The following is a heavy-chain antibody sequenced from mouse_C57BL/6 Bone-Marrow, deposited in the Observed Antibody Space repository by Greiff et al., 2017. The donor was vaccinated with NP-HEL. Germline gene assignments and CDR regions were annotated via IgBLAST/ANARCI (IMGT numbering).Heavy chain of an antibody. Sequence: VMLVESGPGLVQPSQSLSITCTVSGFSLTSYGVHWVRQSPGKGLEWLGVIWSGGSTDYNAAFLSRLSTSKDNSKSQVFFKMNSLQADDTAIYYCARNFPYYYGSSYVGFAYWGQGTGVTVSA. J-gene: IGHJ3*01. CDR1: GFSLTSYG. V-gene: IGHV2-2*01. D-gene: IGHD1-1*01. CDR2: IWSGGST. CDR3: ARNFPYYYGSSYVGFAY.